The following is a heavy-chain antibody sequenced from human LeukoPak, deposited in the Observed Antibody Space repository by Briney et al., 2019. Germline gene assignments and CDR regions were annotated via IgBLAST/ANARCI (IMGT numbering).Heavy chain of an antibody. V-gene: IGHV4-34*01. D-gene: IGHD3-3*01. J-gene: IGHJ5*02. CDR3: ARQKYDFWSGYYRFLTEFDP. CDR1: GGSFSGYY. Sequence: SGTLSLTCAVYGGSFSGYYWSWIRQPPGKGLEWIGEINHSGSTNYNPSLKSRVTISVDTSKNQFSLKLSSVTAADTAVYYCARQKYDFWSGYYRFLTEFDPWGQGTLVTVSS. CDR2: INHSGST.